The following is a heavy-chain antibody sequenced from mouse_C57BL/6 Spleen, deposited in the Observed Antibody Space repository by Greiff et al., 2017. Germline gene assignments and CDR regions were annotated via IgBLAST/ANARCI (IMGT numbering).Heavy chain of an antibody. D-gene: IGHD3-2*02. J-gene: IGHJ2*01. CDR3: ARSQQLRLRSGYFDY. Sequence: QVQLKQPGAELVRPGSSVKLSCKASGYTFTSYWMHWVKQRPIQGLEWIGNIDPSDSETHYNQKFKDKATLTVDKSSSTAYMQLSSLTSEDSAVYYCARSQQLRLRSGYFDYWGQGTTLTVSS. CDR2: IDPSDSET. V-gene: IGHV1-52*01. CDR1: GYTFTSYW.